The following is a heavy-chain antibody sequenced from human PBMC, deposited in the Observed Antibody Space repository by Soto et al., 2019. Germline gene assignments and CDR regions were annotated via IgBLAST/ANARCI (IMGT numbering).Heavy chain of an antibody. CDR2: FDPEDGET. D-gene: IGHD6-13*01. J-gene: IGHJ4*02. Sequence: ASVKVSCKVSGYTLTELSMHWVRQAPGKGLEWMGGFDPEDGETIYAQKFQGRVTMTEDTSTDTAYMELSSLRSEDTAVYYCATGEPRDSSSWYGHFDYWGQGTLVTVS. V-gene: IGHV1-24*01. CDR1: GYTLTELS. CDR3: ATGEPRDSSSWYGHFDY.